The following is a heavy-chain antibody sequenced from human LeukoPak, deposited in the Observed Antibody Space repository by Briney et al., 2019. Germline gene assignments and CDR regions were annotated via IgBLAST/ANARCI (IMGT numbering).Heavy chain of an antibody. Sequence: SVKVSCKASGGTFSSYAISWVRQAPGQGLEWMGGIILIFGTANYAQKFQGRVTITADESTSTAYMELSSLRSEDTAVYYCARGSEYCGGDCYRFDYWGQGTLVTVSS. V-gene: IGHV1-69*13. CDR2: IILIFGTA. D-gene: IGHD2-21*02. J-gene: IGHJ4*02. CDR3: ARGSEYCGGDCYRFDY. CDR1: GGTFSSYA.